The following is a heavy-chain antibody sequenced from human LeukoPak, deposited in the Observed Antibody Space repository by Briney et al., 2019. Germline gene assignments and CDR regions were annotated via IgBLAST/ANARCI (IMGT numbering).Heavy chain of an antibody. Sequence: PGRSLRLSCAASGFTFSSYGMHWVRQAPGKGLEWVGRIKSKTDGGTTDYAAPVKGRFTISRDDSKNTLYLQMNSLKTEDTAVYYCTTDKRRSSWYGYWGQGTLVTVSS. D-gene: IGHD6-13*01. V-gene: IGHV3-15*01. CDR2: IKSKTDGGTT. J-gene: IGHJ4*02. CDR3: TTDKRRSSWYGY. CDR1: GFTFSSYG.